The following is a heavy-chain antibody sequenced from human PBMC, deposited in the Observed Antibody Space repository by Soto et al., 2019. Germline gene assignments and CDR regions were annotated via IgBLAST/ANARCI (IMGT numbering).Heavy chain of an antibody. Sequence: EVQLVESGGGLVQPGGSLRLSCAASGFTFSSYWMHWVRQAPGKGLLWVSRINSDGSTTNYADSVKGRFTISRDNAKKTLYLQMDSLRADDTAVYYCARYLGGIAAMNDRGQGTLVTVSS. CDR3: ARYLGGIAAMND. D-gene: IGHD6-13*01. CDR1: GFTFSSYW. CDR2: INSDGSTT. J-gene: IGHJ4*02. V-gene: IGHV3-74*01.